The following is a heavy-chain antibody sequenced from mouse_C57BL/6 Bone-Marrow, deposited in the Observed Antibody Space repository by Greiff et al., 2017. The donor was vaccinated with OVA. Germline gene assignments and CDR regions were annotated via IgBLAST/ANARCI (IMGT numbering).Heavy chain of an antibody. V-gene: IGHV1-55*01. J-gene: IGHJ1*03. CDR2: IYPGSGST. CDR1: GYTFTSYW. Sequence: VQLQQSGAELVKPGASVKMSCKASGYTFTSYWITWVKQRPGQGLEWIGDIYPGSGSTSYNQKFKGKATLTVDTSASTAYMQLSSLTSEDSAVYYCARNRGRYFDVWGTGTTVTVSS. CDR3: ARNRGRYFDV.